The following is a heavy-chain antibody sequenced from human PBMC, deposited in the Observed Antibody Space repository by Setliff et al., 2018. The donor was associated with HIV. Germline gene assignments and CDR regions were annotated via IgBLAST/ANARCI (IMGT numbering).Heavy chain of an antibody. D-gene: IGHD5-12*01. CDR2: IVYSGTT. V-gene: IGHV4-39*01. Sequence: SETLSLTCTVSGGSIIINDYYWGWIRQSPGEGLEWIGSIVYSGTTYYNVSLESRVTISVDTSKNQFSLKLSSVTAADTAVYYCVRSGYSGHFDVWGQGTMVTVS. CDR1: GGSIIINDYY. CDR3: VRSGYSGHFDV. J-gene: IGHJ3*01.